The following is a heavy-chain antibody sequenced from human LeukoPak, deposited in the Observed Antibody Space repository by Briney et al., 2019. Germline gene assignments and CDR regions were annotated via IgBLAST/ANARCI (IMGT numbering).Heavy chain of an antibody. CDR3: AKSYYDFWSGYNY. CDR2: ISYDGSNK. CDR1: GFTFSSYG. V-gene: IGHV3-30*18. J-gene: IGHJ4*02. Sequence: GGSLRLSCAASGFTFSSYGMHWVRQAPGKGLEWVAVISYDGSNKYYADSVKGRFTISRDNSKNTLYLQMNSLGAEDTAVYYCAKSYYDFWSGYNYWGQGTLVTVSS. D-gene: IGHD3-3*01.